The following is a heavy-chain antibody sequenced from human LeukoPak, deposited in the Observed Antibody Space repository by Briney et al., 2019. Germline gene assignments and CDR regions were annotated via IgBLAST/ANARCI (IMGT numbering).Heavy chain of an antibody. CDR3: ARDRWAVAATGDYYYYGMDV. V-gene: IGHV3-7*03. Sequence: GRSLRLSCAASGFTFSSYGMHWVRQAPGKGLEWVANIKLDGSEKNYVDSVKGRFTISRDNAKNSLYLHMNSLTVEDTAIYYCARDRWAVAATGDYYYYGMDVWGQGTTVTVSS. CDR2: IKLDGSEK. D-gene: IGHD6-19*01. J-gene: IGHJ6*02. CDR1: GFTFSSYG.